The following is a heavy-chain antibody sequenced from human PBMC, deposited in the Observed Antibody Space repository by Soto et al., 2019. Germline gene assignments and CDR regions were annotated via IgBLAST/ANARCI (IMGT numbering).Heavy chain of an antibody. D-gene: IGHD1-26*01. CDR3: ATALRGSSYYVPDY. CDR1: GFTFSGFG. Sequence: QVQLVESGGGVVQPGRSLRLSCAASGFTFSGFGMHWVRQAPGEGLEWVAVISNDEATQYYADSVEGRFTISRDNSKNTLYLQMDSLRPEDTAVYYCATALRGSSYYVPDYWGQGSVVIVSS. V-gene: IGHV3-30*03. CDR2: ISNDEATQ. J-gene: IGHJ4*02.